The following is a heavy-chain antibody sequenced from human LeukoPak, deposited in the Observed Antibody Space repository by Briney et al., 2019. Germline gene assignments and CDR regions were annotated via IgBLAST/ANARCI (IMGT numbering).Heavy chain of an antibody. Sequence: SETLSLTCTVSGGSISSSSYYWGWIRQPPGKGLEWIGSIYYSGSTYYSGSTYYNPSLKSRVTISVDTSKNQFSLKLSSVTAADTAVYYCARRSGSYYSGLYYFDYWGQGTLVTVSS. CDR1: GGSISSSSYY. CDR3: ARRSGSYYSGLYYFDY. CDR2: IYYSGSTYYSGST. J-gene: IGHJ4*02. D-gene: IGHD1-26*01. V-gene: IGHV4-39*01.